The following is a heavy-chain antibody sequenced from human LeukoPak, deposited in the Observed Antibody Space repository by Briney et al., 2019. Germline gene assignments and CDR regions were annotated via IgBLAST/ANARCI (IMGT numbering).Heavy chain of an antibody. D-gene: IGHD5-18*01. CDR2: MYSGGTT. CDR3: ARVGLDTYGFFLFDY. J-gene: IGHJ4*02. CDR1: GGSISSYY. V-gene: IGHV4-59*12. Sequence: SETLSLTCTVSGGSISSYYWSWIQQPPGKGLDWIGYMYSGGTTNYSPSLKSRVTISEDTSKNQFSLKLTSVTAADTAVYYCARVGLDTYGFFLFDYWSQGTLVTVSS.